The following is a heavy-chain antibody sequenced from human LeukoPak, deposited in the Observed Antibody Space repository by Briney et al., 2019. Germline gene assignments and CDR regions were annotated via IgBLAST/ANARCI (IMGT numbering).Heavy chain of an antibody. Sequence: SETLSLTCTVSGGSISSSSYYWGWIRQPPGKGLEWIGSIYYSGSTYYNPSLKSRVTISVDTSKNQFSLKLSSVTAADTAVYYCATYSTLLLDAFDIWGQGTMVTVSS. V-gene: IGHV4-39*07. CDR3: ATYSTLLLDAFDI. D-gene: IGHD4-11*01. CDR2: IYYSGST. J-gene: IGHJ3*02. CDR1: GGSISSSSYY.